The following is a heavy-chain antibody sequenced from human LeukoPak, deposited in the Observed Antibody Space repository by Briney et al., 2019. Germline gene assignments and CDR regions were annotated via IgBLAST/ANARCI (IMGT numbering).Heavy chain of an antibody. CDR1: GGSISSGGYY. CDR2: IYHSGST. CDR3: ASSKEYDFWSGSPPFDY. V-gene: IGHV4-30-2*01. J-gene: IGHJ4*02. D-gene: IGHD3-3*01. Sequence: SETLSLTCTVSGGSISSGGYYWSWIRQPPGKGLEWIGYIYHSGSTYYNPSLKSRVTISVDRSKNQFSLKLSSVTAADTAVYYCASSKEYDFWSGSPPFDYWGQGTLVTVSS.